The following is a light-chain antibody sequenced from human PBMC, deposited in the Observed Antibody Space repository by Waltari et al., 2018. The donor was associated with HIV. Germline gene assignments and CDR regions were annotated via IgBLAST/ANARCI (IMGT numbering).Light chain of an antibody. J-gene: IGLJ1*01. CDR2: GTN. V-gene: IGLV1-40*01. CDR3: QSWDDSLSGYV. Sequence: QSVLTQPPSLSGAPGQRVTISCTGSKSNIGAGDAVHWYQQVPGTAPKLLIYGTNNRPSGVPERFSGAKSDTSASLAITGLQAEDEADYYCQSWDDSLSGYVFGTGSKVTVL. CDR1: KSNIGAGDA.